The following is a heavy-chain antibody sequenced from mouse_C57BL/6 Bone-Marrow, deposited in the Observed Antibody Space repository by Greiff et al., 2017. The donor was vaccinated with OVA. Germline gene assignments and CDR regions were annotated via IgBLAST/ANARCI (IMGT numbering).Heavy chain of an antibody. CDR2: IYPRSGNT. V-gene: IGHV1-81*01. Sequence: QVQLQQSGAELARPGASVKLSCKASGYTFTSYGIRFVKHITGQGLYWIGEIYPRSGNTYYNEKFKGKATLTADKSSSTAYMELRSLTSEDSAVYFCARSGYYPVWGTGTTVTVSS. D-gene: IGHD2-3*01. J-gene: IGHJ1*03. CDR1: GYTFTSYG. CDR3: ARSGYYPV.